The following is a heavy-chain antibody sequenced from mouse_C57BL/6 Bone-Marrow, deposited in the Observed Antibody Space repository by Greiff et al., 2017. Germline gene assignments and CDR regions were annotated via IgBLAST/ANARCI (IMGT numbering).Heavy chain of an antibody. CDR2: IDPENGDT. J-gene: IGHJ2*01. Sequence: EVQLQQSGAELVRPGASVKLSCTASGFNIKDDSMHWVKQRPEQGLEWIGWIDPENGDTEYASKFQGKATITADTSSNTAYLQLSSLTSEDTAVYYCTTRISYGYWGQGTTLTVSA. V-gene: IGHV14-4*01. D-gene: IGHD1-1*01. CDR3: TTRISYGY. CDR1: GFNIKDDS.